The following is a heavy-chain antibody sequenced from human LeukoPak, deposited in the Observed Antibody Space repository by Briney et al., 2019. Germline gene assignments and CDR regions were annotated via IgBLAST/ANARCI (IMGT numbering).Heavy chain of an antibody. J-gene: IGHJ2*01. CDR3: ARTTVTTGPCWYFDL. CDR1: GFTFSRYD. D-gene: IGHD4-17*01. V-gene: IGHV3-13*01. Sequence: GGSLTLSCPASGFTFSRYDMHWVRQAAGKGLEWVSAITIAGDTYYPGSVKGRFTISRENAKNSLYLQMSSLRAGDTAVYYCARTTVTTGPCWYFDLWGRGTLVTVSS. CDR2: ITIAGDT.